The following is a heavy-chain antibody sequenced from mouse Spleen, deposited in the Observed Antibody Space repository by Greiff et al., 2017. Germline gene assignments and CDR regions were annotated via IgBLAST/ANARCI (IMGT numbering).Heavy chain of an antibody. CDR3: ARDRYDGFDY. V-gene: IGHV1-4*01. J-gene: IGHJ2*01. Sequence: VQLQQSGAELARPGASVKMSCKASGYTFTSYTMHWVKQRPGQGLEWIGYINPSSGYTKYNQKFKDKATLTADKSSSTAYMQLSSLTSEDSAVYYCARDRYDGFDYWGQGTTLTVSS. CDR2: INPSSGYT. D-gene: IGHD2-14*01. CDR1: GYTFTSYT.